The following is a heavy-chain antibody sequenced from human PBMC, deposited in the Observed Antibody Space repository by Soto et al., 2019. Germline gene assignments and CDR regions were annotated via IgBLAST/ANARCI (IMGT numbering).Heavy chain of an antibody. CDR3: AKDRDLCSDQIGAMDV. D-gene: IGHD2-21*01. CDR1: GFTFSSYA. V-gene: IGHV3-23*01. J-gene: IGHJ6*02. CDR2: ISGSGGTT. Sequence: GGSLRLSCAASGFTFSSYAMSWVRQAPGQGLEWVSGISGSGGTTYYADSMKGRFTISRDNSKNTMYLQLNNLRAEDTAVYPCAKDRDLCSDQIGAMDVWGQGTTVTVSS.